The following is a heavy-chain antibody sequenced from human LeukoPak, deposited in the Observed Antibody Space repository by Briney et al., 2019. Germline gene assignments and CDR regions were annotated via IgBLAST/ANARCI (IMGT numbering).Heavy chain of an antibody. CDR1: GGSISSGGYS. Sequence: SETLSLTCAVSGGSISSGGYSWSWIRQPPGKGLEWIGYIYHSGSTYYNPSLKSRVTISVDRSKNQFSLKLSSVTAADTAVYYCARARDLYCSGGSCSGWWFDPWGQGTLVTVSS. J-gene: IGHJ5*02. D-gene: IGHD2-15*01. V-gene: IGHV4-30-2*01. CDR2: IYHSGST. CDR3: ARARDLYCSGGSCSGWWFDP.